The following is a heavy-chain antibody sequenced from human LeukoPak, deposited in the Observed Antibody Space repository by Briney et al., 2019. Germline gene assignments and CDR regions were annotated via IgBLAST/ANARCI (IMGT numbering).Heavy chain of an antibody. CDR2: IKSDGST. D-gene: IGHD3-22*01. CDR1: GFTFSSYW. Sequence: QSGGSLRLSCAASGFTFSSYWMHWVRHAPGKGLVWVSRIKSDGSTRYADSVKGRFTISRDNAKSTVSLQMTSLRAEDTGVYYCARAPSEIGGYYPEYFRHWGQGTLVIVSS. J-gene: IGHJ1*01. V-gene: IGHV3-74*01. CDR3: ARAPSEIGGYYPEYFRH.